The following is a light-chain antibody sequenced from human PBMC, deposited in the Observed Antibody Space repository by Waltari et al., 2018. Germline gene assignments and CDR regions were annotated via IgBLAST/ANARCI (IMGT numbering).Light chain of an antibody. CDR2: EVS. Sequence: QSALTQPASVSGSPGQSIPISCTGTSSDVGGYNSVSWYQQHPGKAPKLMIYEVSNRPSGVSNRFSGSKSGNTASLTISGLQAEDEADYYCSSYTSSSTPYVFGTGTKVTVL. CDR3: SSYTSSSTPYV. J-gene: IGLJ1*01. CDR1: SSDVGGYNS. V-gene: IGLV2-14*01.